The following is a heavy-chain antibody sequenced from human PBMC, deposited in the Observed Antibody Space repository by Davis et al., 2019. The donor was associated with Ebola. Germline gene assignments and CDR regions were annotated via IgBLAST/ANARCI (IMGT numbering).Heavy chain of an antibody. CDR2: IYHSGST. CDR1: GGSISSSNW. CDR3: ARWGSSWLYYFDY. Sequence: PSETLSLTCAVSGGSISSSNWWSWVRQPPGKGLEWIGEIYHSGSTNYNPSLKSRVTISVDKSKNQFSLKLSSVTAADTAVYYCARWGSSWLYYFDYWGQGTLVTVSS. J-gene: IGHJ4*02. V-gene: IGHV4-4*02. D-gene: IGHD6-13*01.